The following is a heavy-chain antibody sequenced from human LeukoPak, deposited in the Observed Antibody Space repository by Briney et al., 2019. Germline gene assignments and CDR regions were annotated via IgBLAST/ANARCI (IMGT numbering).Heavy chain of an antibody. CDR2: MNPKSGNT. V-gene: IGHV1-8*01. J-gene: IGHJ4*02. CDR3: ARGLPLGYCTYGVCYPPKHFDF. Sequence: ASVKVSCKASGYTFTSYYMHWVRQAPGQGLEWMGWMNPKSGNTGYKQKFQARVTITRDTSISAAYMELSSLTSDDTAVYFCARGLPLGYCTYGVCYPPKHFDFWGQGTLVTVSS. D-gene: IGHD2-8*01. CDR1: GYTFTSYY.